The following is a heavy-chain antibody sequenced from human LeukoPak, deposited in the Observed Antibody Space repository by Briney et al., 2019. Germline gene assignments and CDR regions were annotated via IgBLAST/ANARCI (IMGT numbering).Heavy chain of an antibody. J-gene: IGHJ6*03. CDR2: IYYSGST. Sequence: PSETLSLTCTVSGGSISSSSYYWGWIRQPPGKGLEWIGSIYYSGSTYYNPSLKSRVTISVDTSKNQFSLKLSSVTAADTAVYYCHAEGARYYYYYMDVWGKGTTVTISS. V-gene: IGHV4-39*01. D-gene: IGHD1-26*01. CDR1: GGSISSSSYY. CDR3: HAEGARYYYYYMDV.